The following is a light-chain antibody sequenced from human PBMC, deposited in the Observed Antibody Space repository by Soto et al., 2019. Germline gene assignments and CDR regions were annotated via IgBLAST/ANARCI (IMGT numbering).Light chain of an antibody. CDR1: SSDVGGYNY. J-gene: IGLJ2*01. CDR3: CSYAGSYTEV. Sequence: QSALTQPRSVSGSPGQSVTISCTGTSSDVGGYNYVSWYQHHPGKAPKLMIYDVSKRPSGVPDRFSGSKSGNTASLTISGLQAEDDADYYCCSYAGSYTEVFGGGTKVTVL. V-gene: IGLV2-11*01. CDR2: DVS.